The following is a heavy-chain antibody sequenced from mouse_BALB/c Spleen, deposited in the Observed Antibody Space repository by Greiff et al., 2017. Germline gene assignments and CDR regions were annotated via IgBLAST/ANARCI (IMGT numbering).Heavy chain of an antibody. Sequence: EVKLMESGGGLVQPGGSRKLSCAASGFTFSSFGMHWVRQAPEKGLEWVAYISSGSSTIYYADTVKGRFTISRDNPKNTLFLQMTSLRSEDTAMYYCAREKDYYGSSPHWYFDVWGAGTTVTVSS. CDR2: ISSGSSTI. J-gene: IGHJ1*01. D-gene: IGHD1-1*01. CDR1: GFTFSSFG. V-gene: IGHV5-17*02. CDR3: AREKDYYGSSPHWYFDV.